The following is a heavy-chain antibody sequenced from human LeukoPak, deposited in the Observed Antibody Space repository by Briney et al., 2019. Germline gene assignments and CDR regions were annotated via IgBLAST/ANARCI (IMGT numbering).Heavy chain of an antibody. CDR1: GFTFSSYG. D-gene: IGHD2-2*01. V-gene: IGHV3-30*18. J-gene: IGHJ4*02. CDR3: AKGRLVPAAVFDY. CDR2: ISYDGSNK. Sequence: GGSLRLSCAASGFTFSSYGMHWVRQAPGKGLEWVAVISYDGSNKYYADSVKGRFTISRDNSKNTLFLHMNSLTAEDTAVYYCAKGRLVPAAVFDYWGQGTPVTVSS.